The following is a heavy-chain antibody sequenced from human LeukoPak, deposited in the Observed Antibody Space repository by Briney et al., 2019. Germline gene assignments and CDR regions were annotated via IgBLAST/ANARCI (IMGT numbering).Heavy chain of an antibody. Sequence: GGSLRLSCAVSGFTFSSYWMHWVRQAPGRGLVWVSRINSDGYSTNYAASVKGRFTISRDNTKNTLYLQMNSLRAEDTAVYYCAKDPTGYYYDSSGYLLPDYWGQGTLVTVSS. J-gene: IGHJ4*02. CDR3: AKDPTGYYYDSSGYLLPDY. CDR2: INSDGYST. D-gene: IGHD3-22*01. V-gene: IGHV3-74*01. CDR1: GFTFSSYW.